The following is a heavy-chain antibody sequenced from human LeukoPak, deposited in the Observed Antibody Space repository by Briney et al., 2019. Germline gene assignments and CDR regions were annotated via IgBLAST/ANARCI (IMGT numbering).Heavy chain of an antibody. CDR1: GSTFNNYY. D-gene: IGHD3-22*01. V-gene: IGHV1-69*06. J-gene: IGHJ5*02. Sequence: GASVKVSCKASGSTFNNYYMHWVRQAPGQGLEWMGGIIPIFGTANYAQKFQGRVTITADKSTSTDYMELSSLRSEDTAVYYCARGYYYDSSGYYPSWFDPWGQGTLVTVSS. CDR2: IIPIFGTA. CDR3: ARGYYYDSSGYYPSWFDP.